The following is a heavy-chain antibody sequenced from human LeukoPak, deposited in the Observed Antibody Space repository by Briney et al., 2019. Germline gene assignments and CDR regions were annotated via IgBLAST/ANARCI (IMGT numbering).Heavy chain of an antibody. CDR1: GFASSNFA. CDR2: ITDSGRST. J-gene: IGHJ5*02. V-gene: IGHV3-23*01. CDR3: AKDFQGFDP. Sequence: GGSLRLSCAASGFASSNFAVSWVRQAPGKGLEWVSSITDSGRSTYYADSVKGRFTISRDNSRNTLYLQMNSLTAEDTAVYYCAKDFQGFDPWGQGTLVTVSS.